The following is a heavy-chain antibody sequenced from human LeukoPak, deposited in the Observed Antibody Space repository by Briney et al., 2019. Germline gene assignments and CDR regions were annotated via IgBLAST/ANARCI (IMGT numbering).Heavy chain of an antibody. V-gene: IGHV4-34*01. CDR2: INHSGST. Sequence: SETLSLTCAVYGGSFSGYYWSWIRQPPGKGLEWIGEINHSGSTNYNPSLKSRVTISVDTSKNQFSLKLTSVTAADTAVYFCARVHYYGSGQSSYFDYWGQGSLVTVSS. D-gene: IGHD3-10*01. CDR1: GGSFSGYY. J-gene: IGHJ4*02. CDR3: ARVHYYGSGQSSYFDY.